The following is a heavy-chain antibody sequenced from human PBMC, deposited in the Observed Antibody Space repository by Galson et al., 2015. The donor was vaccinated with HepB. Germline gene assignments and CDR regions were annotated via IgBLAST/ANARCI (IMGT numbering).Heavy chain of an antibody. CDR1: AVTFRSPD. Sequence: PLRLSCLAYAVTFRSPDMLWVGQSPGEGLEWVRGIGGHGDTYYPASVQGRFTISRENAKNYLHLQMNSLTAGDKAVYYCTRGAYGDANWSFELWGRGTLVAVSS. D-gene: IGHD4-17*01. V-gene: IGHV3-13*01. J-gene: IGHJ2*01. CDR3: TRGAYGDANWSFEL. CDR2: IGGHGDT.